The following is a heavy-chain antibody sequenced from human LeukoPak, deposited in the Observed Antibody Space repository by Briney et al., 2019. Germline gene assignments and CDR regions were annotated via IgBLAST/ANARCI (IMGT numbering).Heavy chain of an antibody. V-gene: IGHV3-23*01. J-gene: IGHJ4*02. CDR2: ISGSGGST. CDR1: GFTLSSYA. Sequence: GGSLRLSCAASGFTLSSYAMSWVRQAPGKGLEWVSAISGSGGSTYYADSVKGRFTISRDNSKNTVYLQVNSLRAKDTAVYYCAKEGGAAAVAGLFDYWGQGTLVTVSS. D-gene: IGHD6-19*01. CDR3: AKEGGAAAVAGLFDY.